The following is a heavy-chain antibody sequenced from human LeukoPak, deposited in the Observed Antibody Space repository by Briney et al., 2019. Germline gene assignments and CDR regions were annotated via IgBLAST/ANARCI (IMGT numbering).Heavy chain of an antibody. V-gene: IGHV1-8*01. J-gene: IGHJ4*02. CDR2: MNPNSGNT. Sequence: GASVKVSCKASGYTYTSYVINWVRQATGQGLEWMGWMNPNSGNTGYAQKFQGRVTMTRNTSISTAYMELSSLRSEDTAVYYCARGLLAVAGTGVDYWGQGTLVTVSS. D-gene: IGHD6-19*01. CDR1: GYTYTSYV. CDR3: ARGLLAVAGTGVDY.